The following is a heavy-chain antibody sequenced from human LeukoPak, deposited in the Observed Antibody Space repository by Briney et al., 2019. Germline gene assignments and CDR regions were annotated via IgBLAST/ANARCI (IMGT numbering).Heavy chain of an antibody. CDR1: GFTFSSFW. CDR3: AKDPNGDYVGAFDS. J-gene: IGHJ3*02. CDR2: IKQDGSEK. Sequence: GGSLRLSCAASGFTFSSFWMSWVRQAPGKGPEWVASIKQDGSEKYYVGSVEGRFTISRDNSREMLYLQMSSLRVEDTAVYYCAKDPNGDYVGAFDSWGQGTMVTVSS. D-gene: IGHD4-17*01. V-gene: IGHV3-7*03.